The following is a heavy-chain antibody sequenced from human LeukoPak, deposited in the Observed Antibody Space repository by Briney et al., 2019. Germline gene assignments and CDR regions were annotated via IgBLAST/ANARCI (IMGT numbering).Heavy chain of an antibody. V-gene: IGHV3-23*01. CDR2: ISGSGSTT. CDR1: GFIFSSHG. Sequence: PGXTLRXSCAASGFIFSSHGMNWVRQAPGKGLEWVISISGSGSTTFYADSVKGRFTISRDNSNNMLYLQMNSLRAEDTAVYYCXKGXSTYSSGSFDYWGRGTLVTVSS. J-gene: IGHJ4*02. CDR3: XKGXSTYSSGSFDY. D-gene: IGHD6-19*01.